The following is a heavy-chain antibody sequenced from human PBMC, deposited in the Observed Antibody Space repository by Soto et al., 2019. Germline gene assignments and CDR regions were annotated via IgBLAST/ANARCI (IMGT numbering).Heavy chain of an antibody. CDR3: ANARDIVGVVAPLDY. V-gene: IGHV3-30*18. CDR2: ISYDGSNK. J-gene: IGHJ4*02. CDR1: GFTFSSYG. D-gene: IGHD2-15*01. Sequence: QVQLVECGGGVVQPGRSLRLSCAASGFTFSSYGMHWVRQAPGKGLEWVAVISYDGSNKYYADSVKGRFTISRDNSKNTLYLQMNSLRAEDTAVYYCANARDIVGVVAPLDYWGQGTLVTVSS.